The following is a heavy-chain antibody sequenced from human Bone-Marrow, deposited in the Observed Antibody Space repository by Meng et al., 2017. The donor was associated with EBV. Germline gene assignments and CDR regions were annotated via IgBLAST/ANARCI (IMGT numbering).Heavy chain of an antibody. CDR1: GYPFTSYD. CDR3: ARPGSSWYPYWYFDL. Sequence: QGQRGQSGAEVKKPGASLKVPCKASGYPFTSYDINWVRQATGQGLEWMGWMNPNSGNTGYAQKFQGRVTMTRNTSISTAYMELSSLRSEDTAVYYCARPGSSWYPYWYFDLWGRGTLVTVSS. V-gene: IGHV1-8*01. J-gene: IGHJ2*01. CDR2: MNPNSGNT. D-gene: IGHD6-13*01.